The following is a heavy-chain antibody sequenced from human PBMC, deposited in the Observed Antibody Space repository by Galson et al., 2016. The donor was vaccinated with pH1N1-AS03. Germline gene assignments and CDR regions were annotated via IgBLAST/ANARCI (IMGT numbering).Heavy chain of an antibody. CDR2: INSNSGDT. V-gene: IGHV1-2*02. J-gene: IGHJ4*02. CDR1: GDSFSGYY. Sequence: SVKVSCKASGDSFSGYYMHWVRQAPGQGLEWMGWINSNSGDTKYAQKSQGRVTMTRDTSIRTVYMDLGGLRFDDTALYYCARDRDYYGSGSYYNGVIGSFDYWGQGTLVTVSS. CDR3: ARDRDYYGSGSYYNGVIGSFDY. D-gene: IGHD3-10*01.